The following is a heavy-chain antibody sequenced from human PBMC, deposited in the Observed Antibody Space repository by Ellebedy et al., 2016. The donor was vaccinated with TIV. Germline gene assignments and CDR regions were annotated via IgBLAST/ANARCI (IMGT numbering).Heavy chain of an antibody. CDR2: IFPVDSDT. CDR1: GYTFTRYW. D-gene: IGHD6-19*01. J-gene: IGHJ4*02. Sequence: GESLKISCKGSGYTFTRYWIGWVRQMHGKGLEWMGIIFPVDSDTRYSPSFQGQVTISVDMSINTTYLQWSSLKASDTAMYYCARLGGAYSIALAGVAYWGQGTLVTVSS. CDR3: ARLGGAYSIALAGVAY. V-gene: IGHV5-51*01.